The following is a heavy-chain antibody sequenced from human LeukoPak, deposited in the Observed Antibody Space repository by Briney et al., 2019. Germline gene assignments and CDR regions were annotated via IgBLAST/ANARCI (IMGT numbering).Heavy chain of an antibody. Sequence: GGSLRLSCAASGFTFSSYWMYWVRQAPGKGLEWVANIKKDGSDKYYVDSVKGRFTISRDNSKNSLYLQMNSLRAEDTAVYYCARLVVVAAYYYYYGMDVWGQGTTVTVSS. D-gene: IGHD2-15*01. J-gene: IGHJ6*02. CDR1: GFTFSSYW. CDR2: IKKDGSDK. CDR3: ARLVVVAAYYYYYGMDV. V-gene: IGHV3-7*01.